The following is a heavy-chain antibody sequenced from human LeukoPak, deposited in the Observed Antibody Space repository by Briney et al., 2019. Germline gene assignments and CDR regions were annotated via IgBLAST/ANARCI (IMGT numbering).Heavy chain of an antibody. Sequence: GGSLRLSCAASGFTFSSYWMSWVRQAPGKRLEWVANIKQDGSEKYYVDSVKGRFTISRDNAKNSLYLQMNSLRAEDTAVYYCARDLLGSMTTENYYYYGMDVWGQGTTVTVSS. CDR2: IKQDGSEK. CDR1: GFTFSSYW. D-gene: IGHD4-17*01. CDR3: ARDLLGSMTTENYYYYGMDV. V-gene: IGHV3-7*01. J-gene: IGHJ6*02.